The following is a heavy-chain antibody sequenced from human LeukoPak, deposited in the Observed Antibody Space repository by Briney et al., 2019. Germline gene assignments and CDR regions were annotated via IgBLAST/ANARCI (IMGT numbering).Heavy chain of an antibody. CDR2: ISGSGGST. D-gene: IGHD6-19*01. CDR1: GFTFSSYA. J-gene: IGHJ3*02. Sequence: QPGGSLRLSCAASGFTFSSYAMSWVRQAPGKGLEWVSAISGSGGSTYYADSVKGRFTISRDNSKNTLYLRMNSLRAEDTAVYYCAIPIPVAGDAFDIWGQGTMVTVSS. CDR3: AIPIPVAGDAFDI. V-gene: IGHV3-23*01.